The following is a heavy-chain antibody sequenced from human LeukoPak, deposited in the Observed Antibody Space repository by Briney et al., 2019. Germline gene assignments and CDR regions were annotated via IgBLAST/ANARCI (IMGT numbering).Heavy chain of an antibody. V-gene: IGHV4-34*01. CDR2: INHSCST. Sequence: SETLSLTCAVYGGSFSGSYWSWIRQPPGKGLEWIGEINHSCSTNYNPSLKSRVTISVDTSKNQFSLKLSSVTAADTAGYYCARMLFDVRSGCRVLYVDYWGQGNLVTVSS. J-gene: IGHJ4*02. CDR1: GGSFSGSY. CDR3: ARMLFDVRSGCRVLYVDY. D-gene: IGHD3-3*01.